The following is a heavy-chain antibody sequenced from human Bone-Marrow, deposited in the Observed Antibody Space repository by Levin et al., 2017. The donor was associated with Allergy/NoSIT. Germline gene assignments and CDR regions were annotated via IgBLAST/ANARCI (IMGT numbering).Heavy chain of an antibody. D-gene: IGHD3-16*02. CDR1: GYTFTSYA. CDR3: ARGLITFGGVIGPFDY. Sequence: ASVKVSCKASGYTFTSYAMNWVRQAPGQGLEWMGWINTNTGNPTYAQGFTGRFVFSLDTSVSTAYLQISSLKAEDTAVYYCARGLITFGGVIGPFDYWGQGTLVTVSS. CDR2: INTNTGNP. J-gene: IGHJ4*02. V-gene: IGHV7-4-1*02.